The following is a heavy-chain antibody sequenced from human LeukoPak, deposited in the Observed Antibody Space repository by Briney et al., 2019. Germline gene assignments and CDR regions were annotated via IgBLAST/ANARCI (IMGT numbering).Heavy chain of an antibody. CDR3: ARYDYGDPGWSRRFDY. CDR2: ISAYNGNT. V-gene: IGHV1-18*01. J-gene: IGHJ4*02. Sequence: ASVKVSCKASGGTFSSYAISWVRQAPGQGLEWMGWISAYNGNTNYAQKLQGRVTMTTDTSTSTAYMELRSLRSDDTAVYYCARYDYGDPGWSRRFDYWGQGTLVTVSS. CDR1: GGTFSSYA. D-gene: IGHD4-17*01.